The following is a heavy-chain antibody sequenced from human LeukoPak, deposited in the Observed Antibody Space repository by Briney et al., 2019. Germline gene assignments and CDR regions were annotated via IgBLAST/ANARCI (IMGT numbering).Heavy chain of an antibody. V-gene: IGHV3-73*01. CDR1: GFTFSGSA. J-gene: IGHJ5*02. D-gene: IGHD2-21*02. CDR3: TRVSDQRGFDP. CDR2: IDKKDNLYAT. Sequence: PGGSLRLSCAASGFTFSGSAVHWVRQSSGKGLEWVGHIDKKDNLYATAYAESVKGRFTISRDDSKDTAFLHMDSLKTEDTAVYYCTRVSDQRGFDPWGQGTLVTVSS.